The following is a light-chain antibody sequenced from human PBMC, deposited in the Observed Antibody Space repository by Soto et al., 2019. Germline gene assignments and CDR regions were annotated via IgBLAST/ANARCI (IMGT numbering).Light chain of an antibody. Sequence: QSALTQPASVSGSPGQSITISCTGTSSDVGAYNFVSWHQQHPGKAPKLMIYNVYDRPSGISYRFSGSKSGNTASLTISGLQGEDEADYSCSSDAGDNNYVFGTGTKVTVL. CDR1: SSDVGAYNF. V-gene: IGLV2-14*03. CDR3: SSDAGDNNYV. CDR2: NVY. J-gene: IGLJ1*01.